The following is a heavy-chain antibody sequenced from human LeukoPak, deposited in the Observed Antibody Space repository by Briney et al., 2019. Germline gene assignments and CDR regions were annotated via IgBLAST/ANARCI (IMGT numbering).Heavy chain of an antibody. J-gene: IGHJ4*02. D-gene: IGHD2-21*02. CDR2: INPNSGDT. CDR3: AMTDLTYYFDY. Sequence: EASVKVSCKASGYTFTAYYMHWVRQAPGQGLEWMGWINPNSGDTNYAQKFQGRVTMTRDTSISTAYMELNRLRSDDTAVYYCAMTDLTYYFDYWGQGTLVTVSS. CDR1: GYTFTAYY. V-gene: IGHV1-2*02.